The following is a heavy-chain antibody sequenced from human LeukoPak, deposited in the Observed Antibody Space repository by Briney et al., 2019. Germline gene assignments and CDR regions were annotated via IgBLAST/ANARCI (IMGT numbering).Heavy chain of an antibody. J-gene: IGHJ3*02. CDR2: IDPSAGTT. CDR3: ATASAYYDILTGYYRVDAFDI. D-gene: IGHD3-9*01. V-gene: IGHV1-46*01. Sequence: ASVKVSCKASGNTFTTYYIHWVRQAPGQGLEWMGIIDPSAGTTSYAQKFQGRVTITRNTSISTAYMELSSLRSEDTAVYYCATASAYYDILTGYYRVDAFDIWGQGTMVTVSS. CDR1: GNTFTTYY.